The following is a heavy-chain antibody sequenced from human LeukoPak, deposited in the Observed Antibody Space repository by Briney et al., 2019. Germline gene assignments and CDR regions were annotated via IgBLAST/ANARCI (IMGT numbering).Heavy chain of an antibody. V-gene: IGHV1-2*02. CDR2: INPNSGGT. Sequence: ASVKVSCKASGYTFTSYDINWVRQATGQGLEWMGWINPNSGGTNYAQKFQGRVTMTRDTSISTAYMELSRLRSDDTAVYYCAREWSGIPYYMDVWGKGTTVTVSS. D-gene: IGHD3-3*01. CDR3: AREWSGIPYYMDV. CDR1: GYTFTSYD. J-gene: IGHJ6*03.